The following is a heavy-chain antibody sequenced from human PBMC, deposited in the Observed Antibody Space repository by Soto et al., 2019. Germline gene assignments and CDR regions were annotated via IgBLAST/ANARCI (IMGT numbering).Heavy chain of an antibody. CDR3: AKDRRLGYYDSSGYRNYYYYGMDV. CDR1: GFTFSSYG. V-gene: IGHV3-30*18. CDR2: ISYDGSNK. D-gene: IGHD3-22*01. Sequence: GGSLRLSCAASGFTFSSYGMHWVRQAPGKGLEWVAVISYDGSNKYYADSVKGGFTICRDNSKNTLYLQMNSLRAEDTAVYYCAKDRRLGYYDSSGYRNYYYYGMDVWGQGTTVTVSS. J-gene: IGHJ6*02.